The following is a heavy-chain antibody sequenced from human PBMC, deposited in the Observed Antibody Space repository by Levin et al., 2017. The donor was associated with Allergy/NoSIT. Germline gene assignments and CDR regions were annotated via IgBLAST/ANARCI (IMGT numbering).Heavy chain of an antibody. CDR2: ISYDGNNK. V-gene: IGHV3-30*18. Sequence: GGSLRLSCAASGFTFSSYGMHWVRQAQGKGLEWVAGISYDGNNKYYTDSVKGRSTISRDNSKTTLFLQMNSLRPEDTAVYYCAKTVGHWNYGVFYALDVWGQGTTVTVSS. D-gene: IGHD1-7*01. J-gene: IGHJ6*02. CDR1: GFTFSSYG. CDR3: AKTVGHWNYGVFYALDV.